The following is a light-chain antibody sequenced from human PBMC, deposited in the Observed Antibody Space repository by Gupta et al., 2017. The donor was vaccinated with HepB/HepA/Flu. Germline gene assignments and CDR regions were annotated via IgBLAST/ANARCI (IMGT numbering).Light chain of an antibody. CDR1: QSISSY. CDR3: QQSYSTPIT. Sequence: DIQMTQSPPSLSASVGDRVTITCRASQSISSYLNWYQQKPGKAPKLLIYAASSLKSGVPSRFSGSGSGTDFTLTISSLQPEDFATYYCQQSYSTPITFGQGTRLEIK. J-gene: IGKJ5*01. V-gene: IGKV1-39*01. CDR2: AAS.